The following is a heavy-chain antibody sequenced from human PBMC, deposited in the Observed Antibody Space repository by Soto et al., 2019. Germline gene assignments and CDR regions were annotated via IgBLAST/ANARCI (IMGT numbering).Heavy chain of an antibody. CDR3: AKADGEQWLLPHLDK. Sequence: EVHLLESGGGVVQPGGSLRLSCMASGFNFKKFAMSWVRQAPGEGLEWVSGISCCGGSTSYADSVKGRFSIARDDSTNTLSLQMNNLRVEDTAQYFCAKADGEQWLLPHLDKWGQGTLVTVS. J-gene: IGHJ4*02. CDR1: GFNFKKFA. V-gene: IGHV3-23*01. D-gene: IGHD6-19*01. CDR2: ISCCGGST.